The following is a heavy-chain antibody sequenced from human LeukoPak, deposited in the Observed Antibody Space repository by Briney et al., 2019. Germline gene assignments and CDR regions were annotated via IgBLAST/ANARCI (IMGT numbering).Heavy chain of an antibody. CDR1: GFTFSSFG. D-gene: IGHD6-19*01. J-gene: IGHJ6*03. Sequence: GGSLRLSCAASGFTFSSFGMTWVRQAQAPGKGLEWVSGISGSDGSTYYADSVKGRFTISRDNSKNTVYLHLNSLRPEDTAVYYCAKDRGAVAGVMDVWGKGTTVTVSS. V-gene: IGHV3-23*01. CDR3: AKDRGAVAGVMDV. CDR2: ISGSDGST.